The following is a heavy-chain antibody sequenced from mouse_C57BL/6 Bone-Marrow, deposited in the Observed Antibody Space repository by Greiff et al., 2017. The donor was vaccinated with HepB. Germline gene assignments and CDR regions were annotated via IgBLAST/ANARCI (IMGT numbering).Heavy chain of an antibody. CDR2: IHPNSGST. CDR3: ARDGNGYYFFDY. D-gene: IGHD2-3*01. V-gene: IGHV1-64*01. Sequence: VQLQQPGAELVKPGASVKLSCKASGYTFTSYWMHWVKQRPGQGLEWIGMIHPNSGSTNYNEKFKSKATLTVDKSSSTAYMQLSSLTSEDSAVYYCARDGNGYYFFDYWGQGTTLTVSS. J-gene: IGHJ2*01. CDR1: GYTFTSYW.